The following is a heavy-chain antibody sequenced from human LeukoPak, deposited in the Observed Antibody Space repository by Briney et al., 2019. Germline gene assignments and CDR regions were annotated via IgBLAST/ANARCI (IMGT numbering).Heavy chain of an antibody. D-gene: IGHD3-22*01. CDR1: GGSISSYY. J-gene: IGHJ4*02. Sequence: SETLSLTCTVSGGSISSYYWSWIRQPPGKGLEWIGYIYYTGSTNYNPSLESRVTISVDASKNQFSLSLSSMTAADTAVYYCARQDSSGQDDYWGQGTLVTVSS. CDR3: ARQDSSGQDDY. V-gene: IGHV4-59*08. CDR2: IYYTGST.